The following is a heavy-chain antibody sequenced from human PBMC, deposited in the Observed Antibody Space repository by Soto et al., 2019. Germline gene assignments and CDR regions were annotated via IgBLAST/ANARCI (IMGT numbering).Heavy chain of an antibody. D-gene: IGHD1-1*01. CDR3: ARNWNGVDY. Sequence: EVKLVESGGGLVQPGESLRLSCEASGFACSNYWMHWVRQAPGKRPVWISRIKTDGTITNYADYVKGRFSVSRDNAKNTLFLQMNSLTAEDTAVYYCARNWNGVDYWGQGTLVTVSS. CDR1: GFACSNYW. CDR2: IKTDGTIT. V-gene: IGHV3-74*01. J-gene: IGHJ4*02.